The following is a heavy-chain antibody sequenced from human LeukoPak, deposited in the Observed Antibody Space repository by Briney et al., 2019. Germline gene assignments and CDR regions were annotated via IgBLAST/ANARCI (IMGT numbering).Heavy chain of an antibody. D-gene: IGHD3-16*01. CDR2: INHSGST. J-gene: IGHJ4*02. V-gene: IGHV4-34*01. CDR1: GGSFSGYY. CDR3: ARGWGALTAPIGY. Sequence: SETLSLTCAVYGGSFSGYYWSWIRQPPGKGLEWIGEINHSGSTNYNPSLKSRVTISVDTSKNQFSLKLSSVTAADTAVYYCARGWGALTAPIGYWGQGTLVTVSS.